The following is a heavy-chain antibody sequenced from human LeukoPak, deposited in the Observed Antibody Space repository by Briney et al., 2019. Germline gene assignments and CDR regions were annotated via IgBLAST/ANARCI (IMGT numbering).Heavy chain of an antibody. D-gene: IGHD3-10*01. Sequence: GGSLRLSCAASGFTFSSYAMSWVRQAPGKGLEWVSAISGSGGTTYYADSVKGRFTISRDNSKNTLYLQMNSLRAEDTAVYYCAKGPTLYASGTYTYFHYWGQGTLVTVSS. CDR1: GFTFSSYA. CDR3: AKGPTLYASGTYTYFHY. V-gene: IGHV3-23*01. J-gene: IGHJ4*02. CDR2: ISGSGGTT.